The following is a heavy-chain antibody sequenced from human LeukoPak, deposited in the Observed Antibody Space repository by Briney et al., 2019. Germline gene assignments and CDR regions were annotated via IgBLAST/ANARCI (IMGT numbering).Heavy chain of an antibody. CDR2: IGGSGSST. CDR3: ATGSGT. V-gene: IGHV3-23*01. Sequence: GGSLRLSCAASGFTFNNYAMSWVRQAPGKGLEWVSAIGGSGSSTYYTDSVKGRFTIPRDNSKNTLYLQMNSLRAEDTAVYYCATGSGTWGQGTRVTVSS. CDR1: GFTFNNYA. J-gene: IGHJ5*02.